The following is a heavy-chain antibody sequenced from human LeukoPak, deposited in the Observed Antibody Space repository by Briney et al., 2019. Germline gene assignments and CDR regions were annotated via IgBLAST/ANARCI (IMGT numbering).Heavy chain of an antibody. CDR2: IGTAGDT. CDR1: GFTFSSYD. D-gene: IGHD5-18*01. J-gene: IGHJ4*02. Sequence: PGGSLRLSCAVSGFTFSSYDMHWVRQVIGKGLEWVSGIGTAGDTYSPGSVKGRFTISRENAKNFLYLQMNSLRAEDTAVYYCARADSRGCSLDYWGQGTLVTVSS. CDR3: ARADSRGCSLDY. V-gene: IGHV3-13*01.